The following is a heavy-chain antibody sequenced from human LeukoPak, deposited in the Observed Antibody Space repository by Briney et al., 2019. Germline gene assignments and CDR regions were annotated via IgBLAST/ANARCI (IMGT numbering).Heavy chain of an antibody. CDR3: AAQEGADAPFDY. D-gene: IGHD3-16*01. CDR2: INTDGSST. Sequence: GGSLRLSCAASGFTFSSYWMHWVRQAPGKGLVWVSRINTDGSSTSYADSVKGRFTISRDNAKNTLYLQMNSLRAEDTAVYYCAAQEGADAPFDYWGQGTLVTVSS. J-gene: IGHJ4*02. CDR1: GFTFSSYW. V-gene: IGHV3-74*01.